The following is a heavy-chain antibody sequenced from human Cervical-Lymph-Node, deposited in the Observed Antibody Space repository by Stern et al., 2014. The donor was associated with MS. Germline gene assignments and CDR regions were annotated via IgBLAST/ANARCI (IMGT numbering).Heavy chain of an antibody. J-gene: IGHJ3*02. V-gene: IGHV4-59*01. CDR2: IYYSGST. CDR3: ASIYPSPAFDI. Sequence: QVQLQESGPGLVKPSATLSLTCTVSGGSISSYSWSWIRQPPGKGLEWIGYIYYSGSTNYNPSLKSRVTISVDTSKNQFSLKLSSVTAADTAVYYCASIYPSPAFDIWGQGTMVTVSS. D-gene: IGHD2-2*02. CDR1: GGSISSYS.